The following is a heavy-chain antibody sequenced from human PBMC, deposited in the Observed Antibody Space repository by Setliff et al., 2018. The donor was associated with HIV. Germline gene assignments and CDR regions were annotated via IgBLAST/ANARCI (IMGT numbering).Heavy chain of an antibody. Sequence: GGSLRLSCAASGFTFSSYAMSWVRQTPEKGLEWVSIITSGGSTYYADSAKGRFTISRDNSKNSLYLQMNSLRAEDTAVYYCARDLRWYDSSGSHDAFDIWGQGTMVTVS. D-gene: IGHD3-22*01. V-gene: IGHV3-23*01. CDR1: GFTFSSYA. CDR2: ITSGGST. J-gene: IGHJ3*02. CDR3: ARDLRWYDSSGSHDAFDI.